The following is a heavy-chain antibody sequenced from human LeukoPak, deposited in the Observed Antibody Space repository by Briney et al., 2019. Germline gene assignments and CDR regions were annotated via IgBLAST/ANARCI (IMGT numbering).Heavy chain of an antibody. CDR1: GYTFTSYG. J-gene: IGHJ5*02. CDR3: ARGYYDSSGSSWFDP. Sequence: SVKVSCKASGYTFTSYGISWVRQAPGQGLEWMGGIIPIFGTANYAQKFQGRVTITTDESTSTAYMELSSLRSEDTAVYYCARGYYDSSGSSWFDPWGQGTLVTVSS. V-gene: IGHV1-69*05. CDR2: IIPIFGTA. D-gene: IGHD3-22*01.